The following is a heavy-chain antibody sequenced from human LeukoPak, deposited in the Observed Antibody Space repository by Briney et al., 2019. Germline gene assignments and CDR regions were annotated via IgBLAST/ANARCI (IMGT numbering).Heavy chain of an antibody. CDR3: ARDLQSGSYWTNWFDP. CDR2: INTNTGNP. Sequence: ASVKVSCKASGYTFPSYAMNWVRQAPGQGLEWMGWINTNTGNPTYAQGFTGRFVFSLDTSVSTAYLQISSLKAEDTAVYYCARDLQSGSYWTNWFDPWGQGTLVTVSS. D-gene: IGHD1-26*01. J-gene: IGHJ5*02. CDR1: GYTFPSYA. V-gene: IGHV7-4-1*02.